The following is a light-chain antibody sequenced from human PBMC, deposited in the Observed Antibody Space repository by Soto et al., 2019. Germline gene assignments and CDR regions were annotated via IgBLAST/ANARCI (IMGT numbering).Light chain of an antibody. CDR2: GNS. J-gene: IGLJ2*01. CDR3: QSYDSSLSASV. CDR1: SSNIGAGYE. Sequence: QSVLTQPPSVSGAPGQRVTISCTGSSSNIGAGYEVHWYQQLPGAAPKLLIYGNSDRPSGVPDRFSGSKSGTSASLAITGLQAEDEADYYCQSYDSSLSASVFGGGTKVTVL. V-gene: IGLV1-40*01.